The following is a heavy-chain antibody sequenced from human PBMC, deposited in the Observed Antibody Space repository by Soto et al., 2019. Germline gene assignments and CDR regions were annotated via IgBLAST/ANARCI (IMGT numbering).Heavy chain of an antibody. V-gene: IGHV1-18*01. CDR2: ISAYNGNT. Sequence: RASVKVSCKASGYTFTSYGISWVRQAPGQGLEWMGWISAYNGNTNYAQKLQGRVTMTTDTSTSTAYMELRSLRSDDTAVYYCARLYYDFWSGYWAPDYWGQGTLVTVS. CDR1: GYTFTSYG. CDR3: ARLYYDFWSGYWAPDY. J-gene: IGHJ4*02. D-gene: IGHD3-3*01.